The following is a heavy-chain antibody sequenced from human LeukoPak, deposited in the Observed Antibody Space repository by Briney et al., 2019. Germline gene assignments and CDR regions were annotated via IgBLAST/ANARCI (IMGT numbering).Heavy chain of an antibody. J-gene: IGHJ5*02. CDR1: GGSIRSHY. CDR3: ARDHSSSWYGWDWFDP. CDR2: IYYSGST. Sequence: SETLSLTCTVSGGSIRSHYWSWIRQPPGKGLEWIGYIYYSGSTKYNPSLKSRVTMSVDTSKNQFSLKLSSVTAADTAVYYCARDHSSSWYGWDWFDPWGQGTLVTVSS. D-gene: IGHD6-13*01. V-gene: IGHV4-59*11.